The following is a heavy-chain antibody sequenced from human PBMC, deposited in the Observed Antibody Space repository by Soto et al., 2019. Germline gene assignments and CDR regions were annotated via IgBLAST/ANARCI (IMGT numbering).Heavy chain of an antibody. V-gene: IGHV3-66*01. D-gene: IGHD2-15*01. CDR1: GFTVSSKY. J-gene: IGHJ6*04. CDR2: IQSGGST. CDR3: TRGDVHCSGGRCYGVTRDV. Sequence: EVQLVESGGGLVQPGGSLRLSCAASGFTVSSKYMSWVRQAPGKGLEWVSLIQSGGSTYYAGSVKGRFTISRDNSENTLFLQMNSLRVEDTSVYYFTRGDVHCSGGRCYGVTRDVWGKGTTVTVSA.